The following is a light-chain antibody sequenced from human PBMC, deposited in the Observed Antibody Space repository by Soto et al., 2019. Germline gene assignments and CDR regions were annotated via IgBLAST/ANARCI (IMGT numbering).Light chain of an antibody. V-gene: IGKV2-28*01. CDR1: QSLLHSNGYNY. J-gene: IGKJ1*01. CDR2: TLS. CDR3: QQYNSFPGT. Sequence: DIVMTQSPLSLPVTPGEPASISCRSSQSLLHSNGYNYLDWYLQKPGQSPQLLTYTLSYRASGVPDRFSGSGSGTDFTLTISSLEPEDFAVYYCQQYNSFPGTFGLGTKV.